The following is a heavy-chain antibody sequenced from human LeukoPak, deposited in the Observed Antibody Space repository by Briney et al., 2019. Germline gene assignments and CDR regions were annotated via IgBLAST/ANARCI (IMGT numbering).Heavy chain of an antibody. J-gene: IGHJ6*03. D-gene: IGHD4/OR15-4a*01. V-gene: IGHV1-2*02. CDR1: GYTLTGYY. CDR3: ARGDMELAYYYYYMDV. Sequence: GASVKVSCKASGYTLTGYYMHWVRQAPGQGLEWMGWINPNSGGTNYAQKFQGRVTMTRDTSISTAYMELSRLRSDDTAVYYCARGDMELAYYYYYMDVWGKGTTVTISS. CDR2: INPNSGGT.